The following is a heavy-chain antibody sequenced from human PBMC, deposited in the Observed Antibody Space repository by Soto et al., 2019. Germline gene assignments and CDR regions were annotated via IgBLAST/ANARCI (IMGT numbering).Heavy chain of an antibody. CDR2: IYHSGYT. V-gene: IGHV4-61*01. Sequence: SETLSLTCTVSGGSVNSGSVYWSWIRQSPGKGLEWIGYIYHSGYTNYSPSLKSRVTISLDMSHNQFSLELSSVTAADTAVYFCARTDYCSGDSCILFDPWGQGILVTVSS. CDR3: ARTDYCSGDSCILFDP. J-gene: IGHJ5*02. D-gene: IGHD2-15*01. CDR1: GGSVNSGSVY.